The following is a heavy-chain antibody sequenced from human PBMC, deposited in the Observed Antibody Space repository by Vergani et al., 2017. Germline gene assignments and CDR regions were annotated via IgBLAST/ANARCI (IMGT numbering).Heavy chain of an antibody. Sequence: QVQLQQSGPGLVKPSQTLSLTCAISGDSVSSNSAAWNWIRQSPSRGLEWPGRTYYRSKWYNDYAVSVKSRITINPDTSKNQFSLQLNSVTPEDTAVYYCTRVTGYNWNDGYNMDVWGKGTTVTVSS. V-gene: IGHV6-1*01. CDR3: TRVTGYNWNDGYNMDV. CDR2: TYYRSKWYN. J-gene: IGHJ6*03. D-gene: IGHD1-1*01. CDR1: GDSVSSNSAA.